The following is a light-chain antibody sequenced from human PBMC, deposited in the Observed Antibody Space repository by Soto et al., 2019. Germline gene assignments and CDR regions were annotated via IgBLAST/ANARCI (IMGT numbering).Light chain of an antibody. Sequence: DIVLSQSPATLSLSPGEGATLSCVASDGVFDNYLAWYQQKPGLAPRLLIYDASTRATGIPDRFSGSASGTDYTLTISRLETEDFAVYYCQQYGNAPVTFGQGTRLEIK. J-gene: IGKJ5*01. CDR3: QQYGNAPVT. CDR2: DAS. CDR1: DGVFDNY. V-gene: IGKV3D-20*01.